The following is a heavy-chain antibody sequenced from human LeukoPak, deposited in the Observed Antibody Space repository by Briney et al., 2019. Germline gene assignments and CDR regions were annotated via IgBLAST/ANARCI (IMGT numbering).Heavy chain of an antibody. J-gene: IGHJ4*02. Sequence: GGSLRLSCAVSGITLSNYGMSWVRQAPGKWLEWVAGISDSGGSTNYAESVRGRFTISRDNSRNKLFLEMNSLRVEDTAIYYCAKRGGESGGWGFFDYWGPGALVTVSS. D-gene: IGHD6-19*01. CDR3: AKRGGESGGWGFFDY. CDR1: GITLSNYG. V-gene: IGHV3-23*01. CDR2: ISDSGGST.